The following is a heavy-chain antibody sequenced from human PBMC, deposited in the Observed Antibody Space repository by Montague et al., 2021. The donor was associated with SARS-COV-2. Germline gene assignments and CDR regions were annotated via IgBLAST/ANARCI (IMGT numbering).Heavy chain of an antibody. CDR1: GGSFSGYY. Sequence: SETLSLTCAVYGGSFSGYYWTWIRQSPGRGLEWIAEINHSGTTNYNFNLSLRSRVTISVDTSKSQFSLKLSSVTAADTGVYYCARGDPQTLTLIGLRGKSASDYWGQGTLVTVSS. CDR3: ARGDPQTLTLIGLRGKSASDY. V-gene: IGHV4-34*01. D-gene: IGHD4-23*01. CDR2: INHSGTT. J-gene: IGHJ4*02.